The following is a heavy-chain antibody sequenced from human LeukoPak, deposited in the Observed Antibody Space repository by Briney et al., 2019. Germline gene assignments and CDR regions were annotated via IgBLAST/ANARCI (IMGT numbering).Heavy chain of an antibody. CDR3: ARDRSGWYF. V-gene: IGHV4-59*01. J-gene: IGHJ4*02. D-gene: IGHD6-19*01. CDR2: IYSSGTT. CDR1: GGSISTYY. Sequence: SETLSLTCTVSGGSISTYYWTWIRQPPGKGLEWIGYIYSSGTTNYNPSLKSRVTISLDTSKNQFSLNLTSVTAADTAVYYCARDRSGWYFWGQGTLATVSS.